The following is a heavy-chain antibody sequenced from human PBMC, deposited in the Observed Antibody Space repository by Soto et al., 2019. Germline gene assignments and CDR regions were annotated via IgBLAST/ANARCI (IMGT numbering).Heavy chain of an antibody. V-gene: IGHV4-59*01. D-gene: IGHD3-3*01. Sequence: ETLSLTCTGSGGSISSYYWSWIRQPPGKGLEWIGYIYYSGSTNYNPSLKSRVTISVDTSKNQFSLKRSSVTAADTAVYYCARVSLTTIFGVVTPYGMDVWGQGTTVTVSS. CDR2: IYYSGST. CDR1: GGSISSYY. J-gene: IGHJ6*02. CDR3: ARVSLTTIFGVVTPYGMDV.